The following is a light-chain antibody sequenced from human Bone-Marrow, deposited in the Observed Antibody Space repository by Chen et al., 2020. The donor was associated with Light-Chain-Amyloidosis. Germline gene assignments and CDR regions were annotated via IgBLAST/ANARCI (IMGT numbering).Light chain of an antibody. V-gene: IGLV3-25*03. CDR1: DLPTKY. CDR2: RET. CDR3: QSADSSGTYEVI. Sequence: SYELTQTPSVPVSPGQTARITCSGDDLPTKYAYWYQQKPGQAPVLVIHRETERPSGISERISGSSSGTTATLTISGVQAEDEADYHCQSADSSGTYEVIFGGGTKLTVL. J-gene: IGLJ2*01.